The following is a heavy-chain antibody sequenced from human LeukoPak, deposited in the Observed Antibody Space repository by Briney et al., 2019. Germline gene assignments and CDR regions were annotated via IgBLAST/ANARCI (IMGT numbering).Heavy chain of an antibody. Sequence: PSETLSLTCTVSGGSISSYYWSWIRQPPGKGLEWIGYIYYSGSTNYNPSLKSRVTISVDTSKNQFSLKLSSVTAADTAVYYCARVPWRYDTSRGLWFDPWGQGTLVTVSS. CDR2: IYYSGST. CDR3: ARVPWRYDTSRGLWFDP. J-gene: IGHJ5*02. CDR1: GGSISSYY. V-gene: IGHV4-59*01. D-gene: IGHD3-22*01.